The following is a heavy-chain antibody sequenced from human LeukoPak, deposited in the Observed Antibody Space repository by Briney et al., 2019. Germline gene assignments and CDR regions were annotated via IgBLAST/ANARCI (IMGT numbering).Heavy chain of an antibody. J-gene: IGHJ5*02. Sequence: PSETLSLTCTVSGGSISSSSYYWGWIRQPPGKGLEWIGSIYYSGSTYYNPSLKSRVTIFVDTPNSQFYLKLNSVTAADTAVYYCAGSYGLINWFDPWGQGTLVTVSS. CDR2: IYYSGST. CDR3: AGSYGLINWFDP. CDR1: GGSISSSSYY. D-gene: IGHD5-18*01. V-gene: IGHV4-39*01.